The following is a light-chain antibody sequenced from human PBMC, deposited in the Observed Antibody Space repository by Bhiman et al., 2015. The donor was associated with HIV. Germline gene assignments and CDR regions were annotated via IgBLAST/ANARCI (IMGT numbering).Light chain of an antibody. J-gene: IGLJ2*01. CDR2: RNN. CDR3: SSYTRSTTLRV. CDR1: SSNIGSNT. Sequence: QPVLTQPPSASGTPGQTVTISCSGSSSNIGSNTVNWYQQLPGTAPKLLIYRNNQRPSGVPDRFSGSKSGTSASLAITGLQAEDEADYYCSSYTRSTTLRVFGGGTKLTVL. V-gene: IGLV1-44*01.